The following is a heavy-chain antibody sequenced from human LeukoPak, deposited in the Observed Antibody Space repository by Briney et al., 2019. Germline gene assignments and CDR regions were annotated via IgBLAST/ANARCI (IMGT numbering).Heavy chain of an antibody. CDR3: ARDPYCSSTSCSDV. Sequence: GASVKVSCKASGYTFTGYYMHWVRQAPGQGLEWMGRINPNSGGTNYAQKFQGRVTMTRDTSISTAYMELSRLRSDDTAVYYCARDPYCSSTSCSDVWGQGTTVTVSS. CDR1: GYTFTGYY. D-gene: IGHD2-2*01. CDR2: INPNSGGT. V-gene: IGHV1-2*06. J-gene: IGHJ6*02.